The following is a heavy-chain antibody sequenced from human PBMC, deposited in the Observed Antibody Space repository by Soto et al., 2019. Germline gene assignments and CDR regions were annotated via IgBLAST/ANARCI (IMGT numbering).Heavy chain of an antibody. Sequence: ASVKVSCKASGYTFTGYYMHWVRQAPGQGLEWMGWINPNSGGTNYAQKFQGWVTMTRDTSISTAYMELSRLRSDDTAVYYCARGYYPYDFWSGYSNYYYYGMDVWGQGTTVTVSS. CDR1: GYTFTGYY. D-gene: IGHD3-3*01. CDR3: ARGYYPYDFWSGYSNYYYYGMDV. CDR2: INPNSGGT. V-gene: IGHV1-2*04. J-gene: IGHJ6*02.